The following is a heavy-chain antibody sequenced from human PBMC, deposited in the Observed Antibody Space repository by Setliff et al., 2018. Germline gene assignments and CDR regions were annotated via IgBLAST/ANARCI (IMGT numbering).Heavy chain of an antibody. J-gene: IGHJ4*02. Sequence: GGSLRLSCAASGFTFDDYAMHWVRQAPGKGLAWVSGIRWNSGSIGYVDSVKGRFTISRDNAKNSLYLQMNSLRAEDTAVYYCTTAPLAAASTCWGQGTLGTVSS. CDR2: IRWNSGSI. CDR1: GFTFDDYA. V-gene: IGHV3-9*01. CDR3: TTAPLAAASTC. D-gene: IGHD6-13*01.